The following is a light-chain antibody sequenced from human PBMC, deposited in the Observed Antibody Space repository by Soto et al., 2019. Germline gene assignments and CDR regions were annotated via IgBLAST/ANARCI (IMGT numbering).Light chain of an antibody. CDR1: QSVTTN. V-gene: IGKV3-15*01. J-gene: IGKJ5*01. CDR2: GAS. CDR3: QQYNNLPPIT. Sequence: ERVMTQSPGTLSVSPGERATLSCRASQSVTTNLAWYQQKPGQAPRLLIYGASTRATGVPARFSGSGSGTEFSLTISSLQSEDSAVYYCQQYNNLPPITFGQGTRLEIK.